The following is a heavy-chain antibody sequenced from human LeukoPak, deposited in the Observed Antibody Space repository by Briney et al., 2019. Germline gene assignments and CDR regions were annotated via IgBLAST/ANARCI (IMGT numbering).Heavy chain of an antibody. CDR1: GYTFTGYY. D-gene: IGHD3-3*01. J-gene: IGHJ6*02. CDR3: ARGKVIRFLEWTTDYYGMDV. CDR2: INPNSGGT. Sequence: ASVKVSCKASGYTFTGYYMHWVRQAPGQGLEWMGWINPNSGGTNYAQKFQGRVTMTRDTSISTAYMELSRLRFDDTAVYYCARGKVIRFLEWTTDYYGMDVWGQGTTVTVSS. V-gene: IGHV1-2*02.